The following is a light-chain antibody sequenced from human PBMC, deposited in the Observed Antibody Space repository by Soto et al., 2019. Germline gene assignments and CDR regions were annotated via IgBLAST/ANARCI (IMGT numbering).Light chain of an antibody. CDR2: DAS. CDR3: QQYGSSIPTT. J-gene: IGKJ5*01. V-gene: IGKV3-20*01. CDR1: QTVINNY. Sequence: EIVLTQSPGTLSLYPGNRATLSCRARQTVINNYLAWYQQKPGQAPRLLISDASRRATGIPDRFSGSGSGTDFTLTISRLEPEDFAVYYCQQYGSSIPTTFGQGTRLEIK.